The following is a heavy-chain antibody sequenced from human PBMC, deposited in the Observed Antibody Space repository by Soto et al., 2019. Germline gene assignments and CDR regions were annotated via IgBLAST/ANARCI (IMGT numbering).Heavy chain of an antibody. Sequence: ASVKVSCKASGYTFTSYDINWVRQATGQGLEWMGWMNPNSGNTGYAQKFQGRVTMTRNTSISTAYMELSSLRSEDTAVYYCARGQNMAAAEYYYYMDVWGKGTTVTVSS. CDR1: GYTFTSYD. J-gene: IGHJ6*03. V-gene: IGHV1-8*01. CDR2: MNPNSGNT. D-gene: IGHD6-13*01. CDR3: ARGQNMAAAEYYYYMDV.